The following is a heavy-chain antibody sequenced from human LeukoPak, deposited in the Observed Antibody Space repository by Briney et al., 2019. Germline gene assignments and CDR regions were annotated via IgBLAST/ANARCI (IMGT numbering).Heavy chain of an antibody. CDR2: ISSSSSYI. D-gene: IGHD3-22*01. Sequence: PGGSLRLSCAASGLTFSSYSMNWVRQAPGKGLEWVSSISSSSSYIYYADSVKGRFTISRDNAKNSLYLQMNSLRAEDTAVYYCARDSSYYYDSSGYLKYYFDYWGQGTLVTVSS. CDR1: GLTFSSYS. V-gene: IGHV3-21*01. J-gene: IGHJ4*02. CDR3: ARDSSYYYDSSGYLKYYFDY.